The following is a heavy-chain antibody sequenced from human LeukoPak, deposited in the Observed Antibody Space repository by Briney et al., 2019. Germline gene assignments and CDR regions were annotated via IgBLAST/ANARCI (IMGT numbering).Heavy chain of an antibody. CDR2: IIPIFGTA. Sequence: SVKVSCKASGGTSSSYAISWVRQAPGQGLEWMGGIIPIFGTANYAQKFQGRVTITADESTSTAYMELSSLRSEDTAVYYCARVLSPVQTMYYFDYWGQGTLVTVSS. CDR1: GGTSSSYA. D-gene: IGHD3-10*02. CDR3: ARVLSPVQTMYYFDY. J-gene: IGHJ4*02. V-gene: IGHV1-69*13.